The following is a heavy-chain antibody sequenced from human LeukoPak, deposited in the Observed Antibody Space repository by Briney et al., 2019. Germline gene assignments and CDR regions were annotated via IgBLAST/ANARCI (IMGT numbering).Heavy chain of an antibody. V-gene: IGHV4-61*02. CDR3: AREFWSGYYTGQTPSPHFDY. D-gene: IGHD3-3*01. J-gene: IGHJ4*02. Sequence: MPSETLSLTCTVSGGSISSGSYYWSWIRQPAGKGLEWIGRICTSGSTNYNPSLKSRVTISVDTSKNQFSLKLSSVTAADTAVYYCAREFWSGYYTGQTPSPHFDYWGQGTLVTVSS. CDR1: GGSISSGSYY. CDR2: ICTSGST.